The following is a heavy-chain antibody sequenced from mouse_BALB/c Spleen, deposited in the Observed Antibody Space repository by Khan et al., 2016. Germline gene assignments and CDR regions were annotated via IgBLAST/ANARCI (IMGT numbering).Heavy chain of an antibody. CDR1: GYTFTNYG. CDR2: INTYTGEP. CDR3: ARKYGNNYAMDY. Sequence: QIQLVQSGPELKKPGETVKISCKASGYTFTNYGMNWVKQAPGKGLKWMGWINTYTGEPTYADDFKGRFAFSLETSASTAYLQINNLKNEDMATYFCARKYGNNYAMDYWGQGTSVTVSS. V-gene: IGHV9-1*02. J-gene: IGHJ4*01. D-gene: IGHD2-10*02.